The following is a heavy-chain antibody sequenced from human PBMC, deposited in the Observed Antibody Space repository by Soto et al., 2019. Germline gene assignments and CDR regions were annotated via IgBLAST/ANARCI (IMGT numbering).Heavy chain of an antibody. D-gene: IGHD3-10*01. CDR1: GGTFSSYT. CDR2: IIPILGIA. CDR3: ARVATMVRGGNWFDP. V-gene: IGHV1-69*02. Sequence: ASVKVSCKASGGTFSSYTISWVRQAPGQGLEWMGRIIPILGIANYAQKFQGRVTITADKSTSTAYMELSSLRSEDTAVYYCARVATMVRGGNWFDPWGQGTLVTVSS. J-gene: IGHJ5*02.